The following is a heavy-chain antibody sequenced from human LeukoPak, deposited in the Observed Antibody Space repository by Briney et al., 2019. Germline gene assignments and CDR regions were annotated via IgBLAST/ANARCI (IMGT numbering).Heavy chain of an antibody. CDR2: IHYTGTT. V-gene: IGHV4-59*08. J-gene: IGHJ3*02. D-gene: IGHD1-26*01. CDR1: GGSINNHY. Sequence: PSETLSLTCIVSGGSINNHYWTWIRQTPGKGLEWIGDIHYTGTTKYNPSLKSRVTISIDTSKNQFSPELSSVTATDTAVYFCATNRAGTYDRPFDIWSQGTMVTVSS. CDR3: ATNRAGTYDRPFDI.